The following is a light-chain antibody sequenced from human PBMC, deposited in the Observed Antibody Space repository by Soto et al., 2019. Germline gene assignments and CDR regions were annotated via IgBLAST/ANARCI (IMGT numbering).Light chain of an antibody. V-gene: IGKV1-39*01. CDR1: QSISSY. CDR2: AAS. CDR3: KQIYSTLPWT. Sequence: DIQMTQSPSSLSASVGDRVTITCRASQSISSYLNWYQQKPGKAPKLLIYAASSLQSGVPSRFSGSGSGTVFTLTIRILQPEDFATYSCKQIYSTLPWTFGKGTKV. J-gene: IGKJ1*01.